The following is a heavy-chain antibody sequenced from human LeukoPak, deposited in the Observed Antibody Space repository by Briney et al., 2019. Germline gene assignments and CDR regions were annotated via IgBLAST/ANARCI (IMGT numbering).Heavy chain of an antibody. Sequence: ASVKVSCKAPGYTFTSYGISWVRQAPGQGLEWMGWVSTYNDNTKYAQNLQGRVTTTTDTSTSTAYMELRSLRSDDTAMYYCARQSTGSYYSPIDYWGQGTLVTVSS. J-gene: IGHJ4*02. V-gene: IGHV1-18*01. CDR2: VSTYNDNT. D-gene: IGHD1-26*01. CDR1: GYTFTSYG. CDR3: ARQSTGSYYSPIDY.